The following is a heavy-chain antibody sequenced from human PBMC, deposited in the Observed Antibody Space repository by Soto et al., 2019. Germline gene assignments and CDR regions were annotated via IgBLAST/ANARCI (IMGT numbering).Heavy chain of an antibody. J-gene: IGHJ3*02. CDR2: LSYTGST. Sequence: QVHLQESGPQLVKPSQPPSLTCTVSGGPVRDAFSYWTWIRQPPGKGPEWMGYLSYTGSTYYNPSLRNRATISVDESSNLLSLRLSSVTAADTAVYHCARALEGGVFDIWGRGTLVTVSS. CDR3: ARALEGGVFDI. D-gene: IGHD2-8*02. V-gene: IGHV4-30-4*01. CDR1: GGPVRDAFSY.